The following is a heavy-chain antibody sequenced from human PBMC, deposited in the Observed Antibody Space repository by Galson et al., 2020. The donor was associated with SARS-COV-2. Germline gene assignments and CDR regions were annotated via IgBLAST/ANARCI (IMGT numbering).Heavy chain of an antibody. D-gene: IGHD6-13*01. CDR1: GYRFTSYE. CDR3: VRAHGTWYGHYFDF. CDR2: FNPDSGSA. Sequence: GESLKISCKTSGYRFTSYEINWVRQATGQGLEWVARFNPDSGSAGYAQNFQGRITVTRNTSISAIYMDLSSLRSDDTAVYYCVRAHGTWYGHYFDFWGQGTPVTVSS. V-gene: IGHV1-8*02. J-gene: IGHJ4*03.